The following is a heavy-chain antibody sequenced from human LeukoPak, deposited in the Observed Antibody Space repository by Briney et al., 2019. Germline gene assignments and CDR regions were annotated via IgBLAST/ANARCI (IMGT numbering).Heavy chain of an antibody. CDR1: GDSSDNNGFF. CDR3: AREWAGCPLLGWFDP. V-gene: IGHV4-39*07. Sequence: PAETLSLTCTVSGDSSDNNGFFWGWIRQPPGKGLEGIGNIYYSGSTRYNPSLKSRVTISADTSKNPFSLNMRYVTAADTVLYYCAREWAGCPLLGWFDPWGQGTLVTASS. CDR2: IYYSGST. J-gene: IGHJ5*02. D-gene: IGHD1-26*01.